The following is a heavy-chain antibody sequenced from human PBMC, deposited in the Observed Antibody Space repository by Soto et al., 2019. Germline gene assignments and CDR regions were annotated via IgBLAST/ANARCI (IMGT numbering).Heavy chain of an antibody. V-gene: IGHV4-59*08. CDR3: ARRYGSAIDY. D-gene: IGHD1-26*01. J-gene: IGHJ4*02. CDR2: IYYSGST. Sequence: QVQLQESGPGLVKPSETLSLTCTVSGGTISSWYWSWIRQPPGKGLEWIGYIYYSGSTNCNPSLKSRVTISVDTSKNQFSLKLSSVTAADTAVYYCARRYGSAIDYWGQGPLVTVSS. CDR1: GGTISSWY.